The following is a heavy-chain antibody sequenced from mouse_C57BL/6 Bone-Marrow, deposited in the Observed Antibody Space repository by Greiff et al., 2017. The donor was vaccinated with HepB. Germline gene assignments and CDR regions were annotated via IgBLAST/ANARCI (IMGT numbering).Heavy chain of an antibody. CDR1: GFTFSSYG. CDR2: ISSGGSYT. Sequence: EVMLVESGGDLVKPGGSLKLSCAASGFTFSSYGMSWVRQTPDKRLEWVATISSGGSYTYYPDSVKGRFTISRDNAKNTLYLQMSSLKSEDTAMYYCARHPSVDEDYWGQGTTLTVSS. CDR3: ARHPSVDEDY. V-gene: IGHV5-6*02. J-gene: IGHJ2*01.